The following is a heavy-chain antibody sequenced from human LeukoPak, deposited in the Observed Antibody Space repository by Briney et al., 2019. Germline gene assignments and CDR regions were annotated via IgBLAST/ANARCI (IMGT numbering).Heavy chain of an antibody. Sequence: GGSLRLSCAASGFTFSSYAMSWVRQAPGKGLEWVSAISGSGGSTYYADSVKGRFTISRDNSKNTLYLQMNSLRAEDTAVYYCAKVKVRGEQLESYYYMDVWGKGTTVTVSS. CDR3: AKVKVRGEQLESYYYMDV. D-gene: IGHD6-6*01. CDR2: ISGSGGST. J-gene: IGHJ6*03. CDR1: GFTFSSYA. V-gene: IGHV3-23*01.